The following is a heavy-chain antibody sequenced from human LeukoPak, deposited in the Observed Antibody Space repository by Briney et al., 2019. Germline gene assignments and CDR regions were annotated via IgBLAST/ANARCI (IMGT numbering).Heavy chain of an antibody. CDR1: GGSISSYY. CDR2: IYYSGST. J-gene: IGHJ4*02. D-gene: IGHD1-26*01. CDR3: ARDLGGSYPFDY. V-gene: IGHV4-59*01. Sequence: PSETLSLTCTVSGGSISSYYWSWIRQPPGRGLEWIGYIYYSGSTNYNPSLMSRVTISVDTSKNQFSLKLSSVTAADTAVYYCARDLGGSYPFDYWGQGTLVTVSS.